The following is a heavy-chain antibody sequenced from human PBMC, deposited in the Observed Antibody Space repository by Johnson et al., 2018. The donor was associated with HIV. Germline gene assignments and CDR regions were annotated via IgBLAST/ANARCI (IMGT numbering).Heavy chain of an antibody. CDR2: ISYDGSNK. J-gene: IGHJ3*02. V-gene: IGHV3-30*04. Sequence: QVQLVESGGGVVQPGRSLRLSCAASGFTFSSYAMHWVRQAPGKGLEWVAVISYDGSNKYYADSVKGRFTISRDNSKNTLYLQMNSLRAEYTAVYYCARDMGGVVKEARAFDIWGQGTMVTVSS. D-gene: IGHD3-10*01. CDR3: ARDMGGVVKEARAFDI. CDR1: GFTFSSYA.